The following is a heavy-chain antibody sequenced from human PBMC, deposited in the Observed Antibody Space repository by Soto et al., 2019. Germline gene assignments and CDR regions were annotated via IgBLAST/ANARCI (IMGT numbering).Heavy chain of an antibody. CDR2: ISYDGSNK. CDR1: GFTFSSYA. V-gene: IGHV3-30-3*01. J-gene: IGHJ4*02. D-gene: IGHD6-6*01. Sequence: PGGSLRLSCAASGFTFSSYAMHWVRQAPGKGLEWVAVISYDGSNKYYADSVKGRFTISRDNSKNTLYLQMNRLSVDDTAIYYFAREYRTSSQFDYWGQGTLVTVSS. CDR3: AREYRTSSQFDY.